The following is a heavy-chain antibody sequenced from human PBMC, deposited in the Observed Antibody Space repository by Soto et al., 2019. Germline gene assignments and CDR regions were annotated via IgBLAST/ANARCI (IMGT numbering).Heavy chain of an antibody. CDR3: ARHWAYYDSSGYYLDY. Sequence: PGESLKISCNGSGYIFTSYWIGWVRQMPGKGLEWMGIIYPGDSDTRYSPSFQGQVTISADKSISTAYLQWSSLKASDTAMYYCARHWAYYDSSGYYLDYWGQGTLVTVSS. CDR2: IYPGDSDT. D-gene: IGHD3-22*01. V-gene: IGHV5-51*01. CDR1: GYIFTSYW. J-gene: IGHJ4*02.